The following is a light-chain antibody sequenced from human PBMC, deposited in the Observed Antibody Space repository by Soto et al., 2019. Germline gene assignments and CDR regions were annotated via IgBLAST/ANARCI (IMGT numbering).Light chain of an antibody. J-gene: IGKJ4*01. CDR3: QQLNSYPLT. CDR2: AAS. CDR1: QGISSY. V-gene: IGKV1-9*01. Sequence: DIEITQSPSTLSASVGDRVTITCRASQGISSYLAWYQQKPGKAPKLLIYAASTLQSGVPSRFRGSGSGTDFTLPISRLQPEDFSTYYCQQLNSYPLTFGGGTKVDIK.